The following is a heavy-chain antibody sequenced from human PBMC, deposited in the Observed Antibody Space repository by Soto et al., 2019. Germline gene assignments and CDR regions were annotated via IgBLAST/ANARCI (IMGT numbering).Heavy chain of an antibody. V-gene: IGHV3-30*18. CDR3: AKDIGTRSYLFDAFDI. J-gene: IGHJ3*02. D-gene: IGHD1-26*01. Sequence: QGQLVESGGGVVQPGRSLRLSCAASGFTFSNYGMHWVRQAPGKGLEWVAVISYGGSTKYYADSVKGRLTISRDNSKNTQYLQMNSLTAENTAVYYCAKDIGTRSYLFDAFDIWGQGTMVTFSS. CDR2: ISYGGSTK. CDR1: GFTFSNYG.